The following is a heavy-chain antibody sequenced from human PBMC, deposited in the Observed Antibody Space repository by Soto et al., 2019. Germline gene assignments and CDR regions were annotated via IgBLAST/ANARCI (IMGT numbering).Heavy chain of an antibody. V-gene: IGHV1-69*13. CDR1: GGTFSSYA. CDR2: IIPIFGTA. CDR3: ARSFFVSSWSYDAFDI. J-gene: IGHJ3*02. D-gene: IGHD6-13*01. Sequence: SVKVSCKASGGTFSSYAISWVRQAPGQGLEWMGGIIPIFGTANYAQKFQGRVTITADESTSTAYMELSSLRSEDTAVYYCARSFFVSSWSYDAFDIWGQGTMVTVSS.